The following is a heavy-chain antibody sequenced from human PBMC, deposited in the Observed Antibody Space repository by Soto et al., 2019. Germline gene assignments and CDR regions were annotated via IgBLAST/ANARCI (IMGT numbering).Heavy chain of an antibody. CDR2: MYTGGST. V-gene: IGHV4-31*03. Sequence: QVRLQESGPGLVKPSQTLSLTCTVSGASISSAGGYYWTWIRQVPGGDMEWIGSMYTGGSTYYNPSLKSRVTISGDTSKSQFPLNLSSVTAADTAVYSCARAFRTATARGDAFDIWGQGTMVTVSS. CDR1: GASISSAGGYY. D-gene: IGHD4-17*01. CDR3: ARAFRTATARGDAFDI. J-gene: IGHJ3*02.